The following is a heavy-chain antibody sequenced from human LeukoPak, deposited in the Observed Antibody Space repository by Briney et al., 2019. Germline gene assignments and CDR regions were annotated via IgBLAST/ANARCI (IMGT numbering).Heavy chain of an antibody. CDR2: IIPIFGTA. CDR3: TVSYDYGDENWFDP. J-gene: IGHJ5*02. V-gene: IGHV1-69*13. CDR1: GGTFSSYA. Sequence: SVKVSCKASGGTFSSYAISWVRQAPGQGLEWIGGIIPIFGTANYAQKFQGRVTITADESTSTAYMELSSLRSEDTAVYYCTVSYDYGDENWFDPWGQGTLVTVSS. D-gene: IGHD4-17*01.